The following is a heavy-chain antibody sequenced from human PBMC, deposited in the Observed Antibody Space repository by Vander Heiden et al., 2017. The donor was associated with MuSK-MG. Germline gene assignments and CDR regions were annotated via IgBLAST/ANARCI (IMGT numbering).Heavy chain of an antibody. CDR3: AKDATPGLPYYYYYMDV. J-gene: IGHJ6*03. Sequence: QVQLVQSGAEVKTPGASVKVSCKTSGYTFTAYYIHWVRQAPGQGLEWMGWINPNSGGTNYAQKFHDSVTMTRDTSISTAYMEINSLKSDDTAVYYCAKDATPGLPYYYYYMDVWGKGTTVTVSS. CDR2: INPNSGGT. V-gene: IGHV1-2*02. D-gene: IGHD1-1*01. CDR1: GYTFTAYY.